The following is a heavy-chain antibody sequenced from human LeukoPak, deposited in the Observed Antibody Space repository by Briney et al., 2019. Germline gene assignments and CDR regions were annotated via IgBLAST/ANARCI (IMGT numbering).Heavy chain of an antibody. CDR2: IYYSGIT. CDR1: GGSISSYF. CDR3: ARDGPVSYFDY. Sequence: SETLSLTCTVSGGSISSYFWSWIRQPPGKPLEWIGYIYYSGITNYNPSLKSRVTISLDTSKNQFSLKLSSVTAADTAVYYCARDGPVSYFDYWGQGTLVTVSS. J-gene: IGHJ4*02. V-gene: IGHV4-59*01.